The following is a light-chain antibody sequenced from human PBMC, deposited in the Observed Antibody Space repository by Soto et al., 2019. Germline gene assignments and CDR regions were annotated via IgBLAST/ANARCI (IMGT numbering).Light chain of an antibody. V-gene: IGKV3-20*01. Sequence: EIVLTQSPGTLSLSPGERATLSCGASQSVSNNYLAWYQQKPGQAPRLLIYGACNRATGIPDRFSGSGSGTDFTLTISRLEPEDFAVYYCQQYGSSGTFGQGTKVDI. CDR1: QSVSNNY. CDR3: QQYGSSGT. J-gene: IGKJ1*01. CDR2: GAC.